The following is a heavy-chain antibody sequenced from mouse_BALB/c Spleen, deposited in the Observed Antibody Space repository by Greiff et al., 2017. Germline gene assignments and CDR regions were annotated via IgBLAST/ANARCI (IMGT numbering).Heavy chain of an antibody. J-gene: IGHJ2*01. CDR3: ASIYYGNGY. D-gene: IGHD2-1*01. CDR2: IDPANGNT. V-gene: IGHV14-3*02. CDR1: GFNIKDTY. Sequence: EVQLVESGAELVKPGASVKLSCTASGFNIKDTYMHWVKQRPEQGLEWIGRIDPANGNTKYDPKFQGKATITADTSSNTAYLQLSSLTSEDTAVYYCASIYYGNGYWGQGTTLTVSS.